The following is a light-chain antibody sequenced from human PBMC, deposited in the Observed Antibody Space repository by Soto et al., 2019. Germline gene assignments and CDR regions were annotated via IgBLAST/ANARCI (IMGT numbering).Light chain of an antibody. CDR1: QSISTE. Sequence: EIAMTQSPATLSVSPGERANLSCRASQSISTELAWYQQIHGQPPRLLIYSASTRATGVPARFTGSGSGSEFTLTISGLQSEDFAIYYCQQGHNWPLTFGQGTRLEI. CDR2: SAS. J-gene: IGKJ2*01. CDR3: QQGHNWPLT. V-gene: IGKV3-15*01.